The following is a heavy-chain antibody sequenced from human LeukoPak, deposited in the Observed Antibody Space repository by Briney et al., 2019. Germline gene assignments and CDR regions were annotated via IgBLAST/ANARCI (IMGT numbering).Heavy chain of an antibody. J-gene: IGHJ4*02. D-gene: IGHD5-12*01. CDR3: AKDRPTWPIDY. CDR1: GFTFSSYG. Sequence: GGSLRLSCAASGFTFSSYGMHWVRQAPGKGLEWVAVISCDGSNKYYPDSVKGRFTISRDNSKNTMYLQMNSLRAEDTAVYYCAKDRPTWPIDYWGQGTLVTVSS. CDR2: ISCDGSNK. V-gene: IGHV3-30*18.